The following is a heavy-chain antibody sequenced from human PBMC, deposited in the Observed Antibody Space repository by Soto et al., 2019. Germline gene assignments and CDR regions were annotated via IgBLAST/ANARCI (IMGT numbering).Heavy chain of an antibody. Sequence: GGSLRLSCAPSGFTFSSYSMNWVRQAPGKGLEWVSSISSSSSYIYYADSGKGRFTISRDNAKNSLYLQMNSLRAEDTAVYYCARVVSGDYVVSERGSYYCDYWGQGTLVTVSS. D-gene: IGHD2-21*02. CDR1: GFTFSSYS. CDR3: ARVVSGDYVVSERGSYYCDY. CDR2: ISSSSSYI. J-gene: IGHJ4*02. V-gene: IGHV3-21*01.